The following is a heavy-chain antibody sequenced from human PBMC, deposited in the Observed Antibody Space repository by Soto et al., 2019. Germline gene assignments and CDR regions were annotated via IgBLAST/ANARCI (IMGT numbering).Heavy chain of an antibody. CDR2: IIPIFGTT. CDR1: GGTFGSDA. V-gene: IGHV1-69*06. D-gene: IGHD3-22*01. CDR3: ARDRTDSAYHANWLAP. J-gene: IGHJ5*02. Sequence: SVKVSCKASGGTFGSDAITWVRQAPGQGLEWVGRIIPIFGTTNYAQNLQGRVTISADKSTLTSYMELHSLTSEHTAPYYCARDRTDSAYHANWLAPCGEGSHVTAPQ.